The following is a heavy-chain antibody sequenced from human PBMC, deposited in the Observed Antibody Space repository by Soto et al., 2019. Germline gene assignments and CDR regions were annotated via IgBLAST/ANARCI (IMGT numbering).Heavy chain of an antibody. CDR1: GGSISSGNYY. CDR2: IFYSGST. Sequence: QVQLQESGPGLVKPSQTLSLTCTVSGGSISSGNYYWSWIRQHPGKGLEWIGYIFYSGSTYYNPSLKSRVTISVDTSKNQFSLKLSSVTAADAAVYYCARTSYDSSGTAADPWGQGTLVTVSS. V-gene: IGHV4-31*03. D-gene: IGHD3-22*01. CDR3: ARTSYDSSGTAADP. J-gene: IGHJ5*02.